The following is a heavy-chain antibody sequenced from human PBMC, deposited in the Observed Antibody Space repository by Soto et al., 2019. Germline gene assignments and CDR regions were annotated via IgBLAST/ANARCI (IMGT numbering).Heavy chain of an antibody. V-gene: IGHV3-9*01. Sequence: EVQLVESGGGLVQPGRSLRLSCAASGFTFDDYAMHWVRQAPGKGLEWVSGISWNSGSIGYADSVKGRFTISRDNAKNSLYLQMNSLRAEDTDLYYCAKDISADVYGSGSYGAFDIWGQGTMVTVSS. J-gene: IGHJ3*02. CDR2: ISWNSGSI. D-gene: IGHD3-10*01. CDR1: GFTFDDYA. CDR3: AKDISADVYGSGSYGAFDI.